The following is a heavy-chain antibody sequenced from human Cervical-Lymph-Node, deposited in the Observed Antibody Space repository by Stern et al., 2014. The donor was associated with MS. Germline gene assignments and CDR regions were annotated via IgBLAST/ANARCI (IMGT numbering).Heavy chain of an antibody. CDR2: ISSSSSYT. Sequence: VQLVESGGGLVKPGGSLRLSCAASGFTFSDYYMSWIRQAPGKGLERVSYISSSSSYTNYADSVKGRFTISRDNAKNSLYLQMNSLRAEDTAVYYCARDRDMGATGFDYWGQGTLVTVSS. J-gene: IGHJ4*02. D-gene: IGHD1-26*01. CDR1: GFTFSDYY. CDR3: ARDRDMGATGFDY. V-gene: IGHV3-11*06.